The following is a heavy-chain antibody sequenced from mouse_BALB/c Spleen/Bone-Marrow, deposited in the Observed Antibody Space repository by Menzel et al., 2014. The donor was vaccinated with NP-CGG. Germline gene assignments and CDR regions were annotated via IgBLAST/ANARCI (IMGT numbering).Heavy chain of an antibody. CDR2: IDPANGNT. CDR1: GFNIKDTY. CDR3: ARHDYRYSWFAY. Sequence: EVKLVESGAELVKPGASVKLSCTASGFNIKDTYMHWVKQRPEQGLEWIGRIDPANGNTKYDPKFQGKATITTDTSSNTAYLQLRSLTSEDTAVYYCARHDYRYSWFAYWGQGTLVTVSA. J-gene: IGHJ3*01. V-gene: IGHV14-3*02. D-gene: IGHD2-14*01.